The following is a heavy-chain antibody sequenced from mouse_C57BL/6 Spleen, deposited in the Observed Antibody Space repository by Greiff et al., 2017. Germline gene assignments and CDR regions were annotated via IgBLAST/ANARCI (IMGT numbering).Heavy chain of an antibody. CDR3: SRETTTVVATDYFDY. V-gene: IGHV1-53*01. J-gene: IGHJ2*01. CDR1: GYTFTSYW. CDR2: INPSNGGP. Sequence: QVQLQQPGTELVKPGASVKLSCKASGYTFTSYWMHWVKQRPGQGLEWIGNINPSNGGPHYNEKFKSTATLTVDKSSSTAYMQLSSLTSEDSAVYYCSRETTTVVATDYFDYWGQGTTLTVSS. D-gene: IGHD1-1*01.